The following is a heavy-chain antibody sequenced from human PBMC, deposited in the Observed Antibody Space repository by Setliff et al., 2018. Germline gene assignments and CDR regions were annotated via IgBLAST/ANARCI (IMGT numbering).Heavy chain of an antibody. CDR3: ARESATIGEFPLYYFDK. Sequence: LSLTCSVSGGSISGGGFYWSWIRQSAGRGLEWIGHFHTGGATDYNLSLKSRVTISLDSSKNQFSLRLSSVTAADAAVYFCARESATIGEFPLYYFDKWGQGIPVTVSS. D-gene: IGHD3-10*01. CDR2: FHTGGAT. J-gene: IGHJ4*02. CDR1: GGSISGGGFY. V-gene: IGHV4-61*09.